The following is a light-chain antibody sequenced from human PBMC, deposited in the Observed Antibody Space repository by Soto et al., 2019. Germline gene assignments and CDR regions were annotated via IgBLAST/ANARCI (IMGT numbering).Light chain of an antibody. CDR1: QGISSY. V-gene: IGKV1-9*01. CDR3: QQLNSYLSIT. J-gene: IGKJ5*01. Sequence: IQLTQSPSSLSASVGGRVTITCRASQGISSYLAWYQQKPGKAPKLLIYAASTLQSGVPSRFSGSGSGTDFTLTISSLQPEDFATYYCQQLNSYLSITFGQGTRLEIK. CDR2: AAS.